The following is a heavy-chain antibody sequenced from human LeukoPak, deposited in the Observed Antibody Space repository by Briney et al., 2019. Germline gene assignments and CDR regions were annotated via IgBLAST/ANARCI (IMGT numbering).Heavy chain of an antibody. V-gene: IGHV1-18*01. J-gene: IGHJ3*02. CDR1: GYTFARYG. CDR2: ISAFNGNT. CDR3: ARDARIVVVPAADDAFDI. Sequence: ASVKVSCKASGYTFARYGISWVRQAPGQGLEWMGWISAFNGNTYYAQKLQGRVTMTTDTSTSTSYMELRSLRAEDTAVYYCARDARIVVVPAADDAFDIWGQGTMVTVSS. D-gene: IGHD2-2*01.